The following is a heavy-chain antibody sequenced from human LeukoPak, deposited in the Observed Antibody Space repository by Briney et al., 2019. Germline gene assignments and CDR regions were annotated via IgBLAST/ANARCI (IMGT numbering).Heavy chain of an antibody. V-gene: IGHV3-23*01. J-gene: IGHJ4*02. D-gene: IGHD6-13*01. CDR1: GFTFSSYA. CDR3: AKARQTSSWSNIIDY. CDR2: ISGSGGST. Sequence: GGSLRLSCAASGFTFSSYAMSWVRQAPGKGLELDSAISGSGGSTYYADSVKGRFTISRDNSKNTLYLQMNSLRAEDTAVYYCAKARQTSSWSNIIDYWGQGTLVTVSS.